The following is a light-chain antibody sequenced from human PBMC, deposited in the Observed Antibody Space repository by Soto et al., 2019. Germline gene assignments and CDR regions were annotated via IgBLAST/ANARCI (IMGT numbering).Light chain of an antibody. Sequence: EIVLTQSPATLSLSPGERATLSCRASQSVGTYLVWYQQKPGQAPRLLIYDASNRATGIPARFSGSGSGTDFTLTISSLEPEDFAVYHCQQRSDWPLTFGGGTKVEI. CDR3: QQRSDWPLT. V-gene: IGKV3-11*01. CDR2: DAS. CDR1: QSVGTY. J-gene: IGKJ4*01.